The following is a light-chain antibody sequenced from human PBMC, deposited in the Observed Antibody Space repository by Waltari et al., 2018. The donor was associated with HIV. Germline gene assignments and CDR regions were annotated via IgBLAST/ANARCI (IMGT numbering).Light chain of an antibody. J-gene: IGKJ5*01. CDR3: QQSDSYPLT. CDR1: RDVTHF. V-gene: IGKV1-9*01. Sequence: DIQLTQSPSFLSASVGDRVSITCRASRDVTHFLAWYQKKPGTAPKLLLYGASTLQSGVPSRVDGSGSGTQFTLTINSLQPDDFATYYCQQSDSYPLTFGQGTRLEMK. CDR2: GAS.